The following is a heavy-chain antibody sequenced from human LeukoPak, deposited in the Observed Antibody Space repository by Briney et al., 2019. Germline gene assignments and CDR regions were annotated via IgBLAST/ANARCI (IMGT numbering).Heavy chain of an antibody. CDR1: GFSFRSSV. Sequence: QTGGSLRLSCSASGFSFRSSVMHWVRQAPGKGLQWVAVISHDGSEKYYADSVKGRFSISRDNSKNTLHLEMDSLRPEDTAVYYCAKDGPGSCPFDTWGQGTLVTVSS. CDR3: AKDGPGSCPFDT. J-gene: IGHJ5*02. V-gene: IGHV3-30*04. CDR2: ISHDGSEK. D-gene: IGHD2-15*01.